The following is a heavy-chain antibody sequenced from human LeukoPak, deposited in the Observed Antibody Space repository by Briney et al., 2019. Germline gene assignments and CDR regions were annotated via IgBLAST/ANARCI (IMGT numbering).Heavy chain of an antibody. J-gene: IGHJ5*02. CDR1: GGSISSGGYY. D-gene: IGHD6-6*01. V-gene: IGHV4-31*03. Sequence: SETLSHTCTVSGGSISSGGYYWSWVRQHPGKGLEWIGYIYYSGSSYYNQSLKSRVTTSVDTSQNQFSLKLSSVTSTDTAVYYCARHSFPTYSTSSDWFDTWGQGTLVTVSS. CDR2: IYYSGSS. CDR3: ARHSFPTYSTSSDWFDT.